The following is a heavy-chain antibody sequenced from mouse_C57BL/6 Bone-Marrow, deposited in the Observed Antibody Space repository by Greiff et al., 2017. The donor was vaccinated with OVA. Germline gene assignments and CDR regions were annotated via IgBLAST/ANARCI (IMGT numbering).Heavy chain of an antibody. V-gene: IGHV1-19*01. J-gene: IGHJ4*01. Sequence: EVQVVESGPVLVKPGASVKMSCKASGYTFTDYYMNWVKQSHGKSLEWIGVINPYNGGTSYNQKFKGKATLTVDKSSSTAYMELNILTSEDSAVYYCARRLGYYAMDYWGQGTSVTVSS. CDR1: GYTFTDYY. CDR2: INPYNGGT. CDR3: ARRLGYYAMDY.